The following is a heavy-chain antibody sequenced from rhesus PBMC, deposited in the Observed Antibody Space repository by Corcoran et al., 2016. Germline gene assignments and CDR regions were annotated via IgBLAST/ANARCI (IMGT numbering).Heavy chain of an antibody. CDR2: IDSSGST. Sequence: QLQLQESGPGLVKPSETLSLPCSVSGGSISGSWWSWIRQPPGKGLEWIGRIDSSGSTDYNPSLKSRVTISRDTSKNQFSLKLSSVTAADTAVYYCARDRDTAGTATHFDYWGQGVLVTVSS. CDR3: ARDRDTAGTATHFDY. D-gene: IGHD5-24*01. CDR1: GGSISGSW. J-gene: IGHJ4*01. V-gene: IGHV4-160*01.